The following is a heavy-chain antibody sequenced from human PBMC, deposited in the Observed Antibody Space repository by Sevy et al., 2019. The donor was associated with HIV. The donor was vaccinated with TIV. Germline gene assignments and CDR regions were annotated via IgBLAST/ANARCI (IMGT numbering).Heavy chain of an antibody. Sequence: ASVKVSCKASGYTFTGYYMHWVRQAPGQGLEWMGRINPNSGGTNYAQKFQGRVTMTRDTSISTAYMELSRLGSDDTAVYYCARDPEKYYYDSSGYYARWGQGTLVTVSS. CDR3: ARDPEKYYYDSSGYYAR. D-gene: IGHD3-22*01. J-gene: IGHJ4*02. CDR2: INPNSGGT. CDR1: GYTFTGYY. V-gene: IGHV1-2*06.